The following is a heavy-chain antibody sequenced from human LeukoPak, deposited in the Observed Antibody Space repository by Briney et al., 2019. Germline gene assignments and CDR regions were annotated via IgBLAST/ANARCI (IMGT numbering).Heavy chain of an antibody. J-gene: IGHJ3*02. D-gene: IGHD3-16*01. CDR2: IYYSGST. V-gene: IGHV4-59*01. Sequence: PSETLSLTCTVSGGSISSYYWSWIRQPPGKGLEWIGYIYYSGSTNYNPSLKSRVTISVDTSKNQFSLKLSSVTAADTAVYYCARTNTFGGALDAFDIWGQGTMVTVSS. CDR3: ARTNTFGGALDAFDI. CDR1: GGSISSYY.